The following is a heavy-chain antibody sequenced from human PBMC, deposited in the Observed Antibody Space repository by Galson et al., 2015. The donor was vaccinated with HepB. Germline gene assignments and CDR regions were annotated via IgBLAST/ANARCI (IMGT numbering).Heavy chain of an antibody. Sequence: SLRLSCAASGFTFSSYAMSWVRQAPGKGLEWVSAISGSGGSTYYADSVKGRFTISRDNSKNTLYLQMNSLRAEDTAVYYCAKDQEQQPWSGGSDYWGQGTLVTVSS. CDR1: GFTFSSYA. CDR3: AKDQEQQPWSGGSDY. CDR2: ISGSGGST. V-gene: IGHV3-23*01. D-gene: IGHD6-13*01. J-gene: IGHJ4*02.